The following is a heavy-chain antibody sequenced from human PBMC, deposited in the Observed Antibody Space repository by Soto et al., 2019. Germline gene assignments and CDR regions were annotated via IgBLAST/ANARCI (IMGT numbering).Heavy chain of an antibody. J-gene: IGHJ4*02. V-gene: IGHV1-18*01. D-gene: IGHD7-27*01. CDR1: CYTFTSYG. CDR2: ISAYNGNT. Sequence: ASVNVSSKASCYTFTSYGITWVRQAPGQGLEWMGWISAYNGNTNYAQQLQGRVTMTTDTSTSTAYMELRSLRSDDTAVDYCARLSGTGDAHDNYYFDYWGQGTLVTVSS. CDR3: ARLSGTGDAHDNYYFDY.